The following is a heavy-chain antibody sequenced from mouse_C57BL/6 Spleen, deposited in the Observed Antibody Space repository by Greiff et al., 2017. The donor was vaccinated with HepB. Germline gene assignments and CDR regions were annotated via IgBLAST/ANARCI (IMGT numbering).Heavy chain of an antibody. V-gene: IGHV1-59*01. CDR1: GYTFTSYW. D-gene: IGHD3-2*02. Sequence: VQLKQPGAELVRPGPSVKLSCKASGYTFTSYWMHWVKQRPGQGLEWIGVIDPSDSYTNYNQKFKGKATLTVDTSSSTAYMQLSSLTSEDSAVYYCARKVDSSGHSYFDYWGQGTTLTVSS. CDR3: ARKVDSSGHSYFDY. J-gene: IGHJ2*01. CDR2: IDPSDSYT.